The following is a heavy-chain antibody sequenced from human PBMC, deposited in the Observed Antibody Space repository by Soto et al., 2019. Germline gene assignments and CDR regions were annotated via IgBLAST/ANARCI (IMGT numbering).Heavy chain of an antibody. J-gene: IGHJ4*02. Sequence: EVQLLDSGEGLVQPGGSLRLSCAASGFTFRNYAMGWVRQAPGKGLEWVAEISGSGGSTYYVDSVKGRFTISRDNSKNMLYLQMNNLRAEDTALYYCAKDWGTVTLYFDYWGQGSLVIVSS. CDR1: GFTFRNYA. D-gene: IGHD4-17*01. CDR2: ISGSGGST. V-gene: IGHV3-23*01. CDR3: AKDWGTVTLYFDY.